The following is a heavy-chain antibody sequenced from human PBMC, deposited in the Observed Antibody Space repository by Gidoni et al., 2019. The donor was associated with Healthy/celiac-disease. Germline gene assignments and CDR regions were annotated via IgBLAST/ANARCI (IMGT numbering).Heavy chain of an antibody. CDR3: ARGGRGSFDY. D-gene: IGHD5-12*01. Sequence: EVQLVESGGGLVKPGGSLRLFCAASGFTFSSYSMHWVRQAPGKGLEWVSSISSSSSYIYYADSVKGRFTISRDNAKKSLYLQMNSLRAEDTAVYYCARGGRGSFDYWGQGTLVTVSS. CDR1: GFTFSSYS. V-gene: IGHV3-21*01. CDR2: ISSSSSYI. J-gene: IGHJ4*02.